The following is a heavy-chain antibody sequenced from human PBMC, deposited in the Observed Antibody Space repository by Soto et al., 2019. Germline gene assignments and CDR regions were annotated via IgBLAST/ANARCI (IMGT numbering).Heavy chain of an antibody. J-gene: IGHJ4*02. Sequence: ASVKVSCKASGYTFTAYGLHRLRRAQGRGLAWMARIATHDGSSASAQRLQGRLTLTRDSFTSTAYMELGGLTSDDSGLYYCARDLKGFFGVVITSPSQPSFFDYWGQGTLVTVSS. CDR3: ARDLKGFFGVVITSPSQPSFFDY. D-gene: IGHD3-3*01. CDR1: GYTFTAYG. CDR2: IATHDGSS. V-gene: IGHV1-18*04.